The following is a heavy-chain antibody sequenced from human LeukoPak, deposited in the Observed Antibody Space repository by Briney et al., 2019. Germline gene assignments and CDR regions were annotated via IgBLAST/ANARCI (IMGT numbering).Heavy chain of an antibody. CDR2: IYYSGST. Sequence: SETLSLTCTVSGGSISSYYWSWIRQPPGKGLEWIGYIYYSGSTNYNPSLKSRVTISVDTSKNQFSLKLSSVTAADTAVYYCARVHGSGSYSWGQGTLVTVSS. J-gene: IGHJ4*02. CDR1: GGSISSYY. CDR3: ARVHGSGSYS. D-gene: IGHD3-10*01. V-gene: IGHV4-59*01.